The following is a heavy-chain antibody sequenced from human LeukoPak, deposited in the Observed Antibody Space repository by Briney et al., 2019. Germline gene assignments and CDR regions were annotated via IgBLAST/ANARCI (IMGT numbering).Heavy chain of an antibody. Sequence: NPSETLSLTCTVSGYSISSGYYWGWIRQPPGKGLEWIGSIYHSGSTYYNPSLKSRVTISVDTSKNQFSLKLSSVTAADTAVYYCARHIIGSGMVAFDYWGQGTLVTVSS. J-gene: IGHJ4*02. D-gene: IGHD1-26*01. CDR1: GYSISSGYY. CDR2: IYHSGST. V-gene: IGHV4-38-2*02. CDR3: ARHIIGSGMVAFDY.